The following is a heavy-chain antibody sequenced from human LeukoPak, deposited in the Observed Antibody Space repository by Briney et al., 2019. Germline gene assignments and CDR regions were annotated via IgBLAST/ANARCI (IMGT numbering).Heavy chain of an antibody. V-gene: IGHV4-59*01. CDR2: IYYSGST. J-gene: IGHJ4*02. CDR3: ASGARRAYSSGWYYFDY. D-gene: IGHD6-19*01. Sequence: SETLSLTCTVSGGSISSYYWRWIRQPPGKGLEWIGYIYYSGSTNYNPSLKSRVTISVDTSKDQFSLKLSSVTAADTAVYYCASGARRAYSSGWYYFDYWGQGTLVTVSS. CDR1: GGSISSYY.